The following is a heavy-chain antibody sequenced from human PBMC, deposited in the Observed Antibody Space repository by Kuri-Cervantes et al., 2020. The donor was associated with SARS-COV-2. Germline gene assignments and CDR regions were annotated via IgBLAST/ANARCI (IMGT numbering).Heavy chain of an antibody. CDR3: ARDLFRGKIFAEPGGMDV. V-gene: IGHV3-21*01. CDR2: ISSSSSYI. J-gene: IGHJ6*02. D-gene: IGHD3-3*01. Sequence: GGSLRLSCAASGFTFSSYSMNWVRQAPGKGLEWVSSISSSSSYIYYADSVKGRFTISRDNAKNSLYLQMNSLRAEDTAVYYCARDLFRGKIFAEPGGMDVWGQGTTVTASS. CDR1: GFTFSSYS.